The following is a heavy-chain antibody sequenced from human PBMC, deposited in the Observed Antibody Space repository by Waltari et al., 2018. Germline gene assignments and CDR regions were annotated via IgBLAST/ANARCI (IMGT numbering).Heavy chain of an antibody. CDR3: AKAHYGDYQGSFDY. D-gene: IGHD4-17*01. V-gene: IGHV3-9*01. Sequence: EVQLVESGGGLVQPGRSLRLSCAASGFTFDDYAMHWVRQAPGKGLGWVSGISWNSGSIGYADSVKGRFTIARDNAKNSLYLQMNSLRAEDTALYYCAKAHYGDYQGSFDYWGQGTLVTVSS. J-gene: IGHJ4*02. CDR1: GFTFDDYA. CDR2: ISWNSGSI.